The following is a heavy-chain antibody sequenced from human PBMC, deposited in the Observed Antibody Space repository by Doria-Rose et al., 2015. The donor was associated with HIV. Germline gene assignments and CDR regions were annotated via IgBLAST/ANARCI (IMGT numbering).Heavy chain of an antibody. J-gene: IGHJ4*02. CDR1: GVSLSSPGMG. CDR3: ARIKSSRWYHKYYFDF. CDR2: IFSDDES. Sequence: QVQLVQSGPVLVKPTETLTLTRTVSGVSLSSPGMGVSWIRQPPGKALEWLANIFSDDESSYKPSLKSRLTIPRGTSKSQVVLTMTDMGPVDRATYYCARIKSSRWYHKYYFDFWGQGTLVIVSA. D-gene: IGHD6-13*01. V-gene: IGHV2-26*01.